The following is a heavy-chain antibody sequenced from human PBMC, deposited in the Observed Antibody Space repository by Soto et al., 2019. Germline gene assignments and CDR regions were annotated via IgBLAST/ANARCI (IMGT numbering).Heavy chain of an antibody. J-gene: IGHJ6*03. CDR1: NGSISPHY. D-gene: IGHD2-15*01. CDR3: ARHFARAGSTTPFFYYILDV. Sequence: QVQLRESGPALVKPSETLSLTCTVSNGSISPHYWSWIRQPPGGGLEWIGYMYYNGNTNYSPSFQSRLTLSLDTSKSQFSLRLTSVTAADTAVYYWARHFARAGSTTPFFYYILDVWGTGTTVTVSS. CDR2: MYYNGNT. V-gene: IGHV4-59*08.